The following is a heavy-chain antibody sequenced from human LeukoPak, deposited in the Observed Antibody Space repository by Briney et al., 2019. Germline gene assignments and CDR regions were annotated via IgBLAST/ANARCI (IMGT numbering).Heavy chain of an antibody. CDR1: GGSISSGSYY. V-gene: IGHV4-61*02. J-gene: IGHJ5*02. D-gene: IGHD6-13*01. Sequence: PSQALSLTCTVSGGSISSGSYYWSWIRQPAGKGLEWIGRIYTSGSTNYNPSLKSRVTISVDTSKNQFSLKLSSVTAADTAVYYCARDVSWEIAAAGQVNWFDPWGQGTLVTVSS. CDR2: IYTSGST. CDR3: ARDVSWEIAAAGQVNWFDP.